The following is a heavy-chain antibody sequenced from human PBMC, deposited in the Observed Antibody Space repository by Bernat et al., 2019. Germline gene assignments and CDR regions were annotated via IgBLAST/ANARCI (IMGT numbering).Heavy chain of an antibody. V-gene: IGHV3-23*04. CDR2: ISGSGGST. D-gene: IGHD3-10*01. CDR1: GFTFSSYA. CDR3: AKVWFGSYYYYYGMDV. J-gene: IGHJ6*02. Sequence: EVQLVESGGGLVQPGGSLRLSCAASGFTFSSYAMSWVRQAPGKGLEWVSAISGSGGSTYYADSVKGRFTISRDNSENTLYLQMNSLRAEDTAVYYCAKVWFGSYYYYYGMDVWGQGTTVTVSS.